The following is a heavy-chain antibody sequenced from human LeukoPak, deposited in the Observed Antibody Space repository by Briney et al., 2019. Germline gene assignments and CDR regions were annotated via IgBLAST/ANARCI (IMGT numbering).Heavy chain of an antibody. V-gene: IGHV3-23*01. CDR1: GFTFSTYG. Sequence: GGSLRLSCAASGFTFSTYGMHWVRQAPGKGLEWVSAISASGYSTYYADSVKGRFTISRDNSKNTLYLQMNSLRAEDTAIYYCAKLTATRPGDYWGQGTLVTVSS. CDR2: ISASGYST. J-gene: IGHJ4*02. CDR3: AKLTATRPGDY. D-gene: IGHD3-10*01.